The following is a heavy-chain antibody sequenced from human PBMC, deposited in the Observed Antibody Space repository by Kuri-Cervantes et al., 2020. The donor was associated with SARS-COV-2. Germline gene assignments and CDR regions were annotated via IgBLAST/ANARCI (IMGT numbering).Heavy chain of an antibody. CDR3: AGGRTSGVLNAILW. CDR1: GYTFTGYY. V-gene: IGHV1-2*04. Sequence: ASAQVSCKASGYTFTGYYIHWVRQAPGQGLEWMGWINPNSGDTNYAQKFQGWVTMTSDTSISTAYMELSRLRSDDTAVYYCAGGRTSGVLNAILWWGQGTMVTVSS. CDR2: INPNSGDT. D-gene: IGHD2-21*01. J-gene: IGHJ4*02.